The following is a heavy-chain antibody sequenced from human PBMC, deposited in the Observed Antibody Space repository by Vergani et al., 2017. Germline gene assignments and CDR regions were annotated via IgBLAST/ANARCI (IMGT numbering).Heavy chain of an antibody. J-gene: IGHJ6*03. CDR2: ISYDGSNK. CDR3: AKSTTVKRFYYYDYMDV. D-gene: IGHD4-11*01. V-gene: IGHV3-30*18. CDR1: GFTFSSYG. Sequence: QVQLVESGGGVVQPGRSLRLSCAASGFTFSSYGMHWVRQAPGKGLEWVAVISYDGSNKYYADSVKGRFTISRDNSKNTLYLQMNSLRAEDTAVYYCAKSTTVKRFYYYDYMDVWGKGTTVTVSS.